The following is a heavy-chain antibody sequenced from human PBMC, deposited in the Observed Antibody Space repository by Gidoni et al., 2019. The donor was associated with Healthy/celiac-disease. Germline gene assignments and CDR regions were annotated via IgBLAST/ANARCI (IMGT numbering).Heavy chain of an antibody. CDR3: ARGITYYYDSSLDAFDI. Sequence: QVTSKESGPVLVKPTETLTLTCTVSAFSLSNARMGVSWIRQPPGKAREWLEHIFANDEKSSSTSLKSRLTISKDTSKSQVVLTMTNMDPVDTATYYCARGITYYYDSSLDAFDIWGQGTMVTVSS. V-gene: IGHV2-26*01. CDR2: IFANDEK. J-gene: IGHJ3*02. D-gene: IGHD3-22*01. CDR1: AFSLSNARMG.